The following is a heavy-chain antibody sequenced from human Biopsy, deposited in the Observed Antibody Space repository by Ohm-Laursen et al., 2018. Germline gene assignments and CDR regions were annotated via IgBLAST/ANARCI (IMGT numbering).Heavy chain of an antibody. CDR1: GGSISSDY. J-gene: IGHJ5*02. Sequence: SDTLSLTCAVSGGSISSDYWSWIRQSPGKGLEWIGYISNRGSTNYNPSLRGRVTISVDTSKNQFSLNLNSVTAADTAVYYCARHPTGFWFDPWGQGTLVIVSS. CDR2: ISNRGST. V-gene: IGHV4-59*08. CDR3: ARHPTGFWFDP.